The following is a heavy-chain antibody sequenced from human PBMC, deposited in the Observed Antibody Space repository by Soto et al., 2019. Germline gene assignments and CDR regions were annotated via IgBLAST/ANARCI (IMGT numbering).Heavy chain of an antibody. V-gene: IGHV3-7*05. Sequence: GGSLRLSCAASGFTFSSYWMSWVRQAPGKGLEWVANIKQDGSEKYYVDSVKGRFTISRDNAKNSLYLQMNSLRAEDTAVYYCARDLGLWYRFPYYYYGMDVWGQGTTVTVSS. CDR2: IKQDGSEK. J-gene: IGHJ6*02. CDR1: GFTFSSYW. D-gene: IGHD1-26*01. CDR3: ARDLGLWYRFPYYYYGMDV.